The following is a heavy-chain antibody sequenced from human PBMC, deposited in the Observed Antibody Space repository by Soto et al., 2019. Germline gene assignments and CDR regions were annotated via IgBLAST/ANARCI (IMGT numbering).Heavy chain of an antibody. J-gene: IGHJ4*02. Sequence: SETLSLTCTVSGGSISSSSYYWGWIRQPPGKGLEWIGSIYYSGSTYYNPSLKSRVTISVDTSKNQFSLKLSSVTAADTAVYYCARLLYDYVWGSYRDYWGQGTLVTVSS. V-gene: IGHV4-39*01. D-gene: IGHD3-16*02. CDR3: ARLLYDYVWGSYRDY. CDR1: GGSISSSSYY. CDR2: IYYSGST.